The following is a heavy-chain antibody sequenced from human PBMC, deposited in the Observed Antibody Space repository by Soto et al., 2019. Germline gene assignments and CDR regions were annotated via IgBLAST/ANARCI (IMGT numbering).Heavy chain of an antibody. J-gene: IGHJ5*02. CDR2: INHCGST. CDR3: ARGLYCSGGSCYRRRVLPRTRWFYP. CDR1: GGSFSGYY. Sequence: QVQLQQWGAGLLKPSETLSLTCAVYGGSFSGYYWSWIRQPPGKGLEWIGEINHCGSTNYNQSLKSRFTISVDTSKNQFSLELSAVTAADTAVYYCARGLYCSGGSCYRRRVLPRTRWFYPWGQVTLVTVSS. D-gene: IGHD2-15*01. V-gene: IGHV4-34*01.